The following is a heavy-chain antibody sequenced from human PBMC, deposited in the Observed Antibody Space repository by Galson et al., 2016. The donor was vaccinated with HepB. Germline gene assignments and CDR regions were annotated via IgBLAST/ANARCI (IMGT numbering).Heavy chain of an antibody. CDR1: GYTFTSYG. Sequence: SVKVSCKASGYTFTSYGINWVRQAPGQGLEWMGWISAYNGNTNYAQNFKGRVTMTTNTSTFTAYMELRSLRSDDTAVYYCARDPAPAAPRNWFDPWGQGTLVTVSS. CDR2: ISAYNGNT. D-gene: IGHD2-2*01. J-gene: IGHJ5*02. V-gene: IGHV1-18*01. CDR3: ARDPAPAAPRNWFDP.